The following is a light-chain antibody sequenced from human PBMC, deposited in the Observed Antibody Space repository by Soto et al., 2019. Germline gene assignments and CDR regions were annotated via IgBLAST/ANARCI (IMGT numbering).Light chain of an antibody. Sequence: DFQMTQSPSSLSASVGDRVTITCQASQDISNYLNWYQQKPGKAPKLLIYDASNLETGVPSRFSGSGSGTDFTFTISSLQPEDIATYYCQQYKSYSPYTFGQGTKVEIK. V-gene: IGKV1-33*01. J-gene: IGKJ2*01. CDR2: DAS. CDR3: QQYKSYSPYT. CDR1: QDISNY.